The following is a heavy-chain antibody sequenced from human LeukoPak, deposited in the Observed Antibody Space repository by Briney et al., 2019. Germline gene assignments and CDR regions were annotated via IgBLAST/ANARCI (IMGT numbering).Heavy chain of an antibody. CDR3: ARAQFISSWHPADY. CDR1: GYTFTGYY. J-gene: IGHJ4*02. D-gene: IGHD6-13*01. CDR2: INPNSGGT. Sequence: GASVKVSCKASGYTFTGYYMHWVRQAPGQGLEWMGWINPNSGGTNSAQKFQGRVTMTRDTSISTAYMELTRLRSDDTAVYYCARAQFISSWHPADYWGQGTLVTVSS. V-gene: IGHV1-2*02.